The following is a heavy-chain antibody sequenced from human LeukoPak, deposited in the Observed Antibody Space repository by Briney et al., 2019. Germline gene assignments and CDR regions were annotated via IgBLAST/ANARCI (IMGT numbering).Heavy chain of an antibody. V-gene: IGHV3-30*04. CDR1: GFTFSSYA. D-gene: IGHD6-6*01. CDR3: ARTLSSGPRGYFDY. Sequence: GGSLRLSCAASGFTFSSYAMHWVRQAPGKGLEWVAVISYDGSNKYYADSVKGRFTISRDNSKNTLYLQMNSLRAEDTAVYYCARTLSSGPRGYFDYWGQGTLVTISS. J-gene: IGHJ4*02. CDR2: ISYDGSNK.